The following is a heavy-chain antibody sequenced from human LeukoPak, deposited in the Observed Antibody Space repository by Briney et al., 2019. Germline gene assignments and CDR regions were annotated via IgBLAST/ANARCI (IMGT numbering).Heavy chain of an antibody. V-gene: IGHV3-66*04. CDR2: IHSDGST. CDR3: ARRPAFDI. J-gene: IGHJ3*02. CDR1: AFTVSSNY. Sequence: AGSLRLSCAPSAFTVSSNYISCVSQAPGKGLEWVSVIHSDGSTYYADSVKGRFTISRDNSKNTMFLQMNSLRDEDTAVYYCARRPAFDIWGQGTMVTVSS.